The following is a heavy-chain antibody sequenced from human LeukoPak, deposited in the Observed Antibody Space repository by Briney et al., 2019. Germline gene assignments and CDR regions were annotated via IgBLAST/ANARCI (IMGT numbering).Heavy chain of an antibody. D-gene: IGHD4-17*01. CDR1: GFTVISNS. CDR3: ATGTNDYGDYPIGY. V-gene: IGHV3-53*01. CDR2: IYSGGNT. Sequence: GGTLRLSCTVSGFTVISNSMSWVRQAPGEGLEWVSFIYSGGNTHNSDSVKGRFTISRDNSKNTLYLQMNSLRAEDTAVYYCATGTNDYGDYPIGYWGQGTLVTVSS. J-gene: IGHJ4*02.